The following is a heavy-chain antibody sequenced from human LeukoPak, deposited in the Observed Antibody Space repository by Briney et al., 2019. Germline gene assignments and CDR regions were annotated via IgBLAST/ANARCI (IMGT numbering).Heavy chain of an antibody. CDR2: ISGYNYNT. CDR1: GYTFTSYG. D-gene: IGHD2-2*01. CDR3: ARDECTSTSCYCGY. Sequence: GASVKVSCKASGYTFTSYGISWVRQAPGQGLEWMGWISGYNYNTNYAQKLQDRVTMTTDTSTSTAYMELRSLRSDDTAVYYCARDECTSTSCYCGYWGQGTLVTVSS. V-gene: IGHV1-18*01. J-gene: IGHJ4*02.